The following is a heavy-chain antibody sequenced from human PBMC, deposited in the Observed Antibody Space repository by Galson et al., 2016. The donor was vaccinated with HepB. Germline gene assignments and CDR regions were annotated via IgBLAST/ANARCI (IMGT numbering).Heavy chain of an antibody. V-gene: IGHV3-11*01. CDR3: ARRGRWHYGLDV. CDR2: ISTSGETI. D-gene: IGHD5-24*01. J-gene: IGHJ6*02. CDR1: GLTFSDNY. Sequence: SLRLSCAASGLTFSDNYMTWIRQAPGKGLEWTSYISTSGETIYYADSVKGRFTISRDNAKSSLYLHMNGLRVEDTAVYFCARRGRWHYGLDVWGQGTTVTVSS.